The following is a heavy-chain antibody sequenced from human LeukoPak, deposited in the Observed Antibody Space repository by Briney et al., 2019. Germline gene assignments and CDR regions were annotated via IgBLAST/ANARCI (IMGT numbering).Heavy chain of an antibody. J-gene: IGHJ4*02. D-gene: IGHD3-10*01. CDR2: IYHSGST. CDR3: ARGYPGGSVDY. CDR1: GYSISSGYY. Sequence: SETLSLTCALSGYSISSGYYWGWIRQPPGKGLEWIGSIYHSGSTYYNPSLKSRVTISVDTSKNQFSLKLSSVTAADTAVYYCARGYPGGSVDYWGQGTLVTVSS. V-gene: IGHV4-38-2*01.